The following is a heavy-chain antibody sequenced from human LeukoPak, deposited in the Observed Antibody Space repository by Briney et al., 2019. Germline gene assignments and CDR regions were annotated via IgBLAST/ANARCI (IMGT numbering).Heavy chain of an antibody. CDR1: GGSISSYY. V-gene: IGHV4-59*08. CDR2: IYYSGST. Sequence: PSETLSLTCTVSGGSISSYYWSWIRQPPGKGLEWIGYIYYSGSTNYNPSLKSRVTISVDTSKNQFSLKLSSVTAADTAVYYCARQEDTAIPGYFDLWGRGTLVTVSS. D-gene: IGHD5-18*01. CDR3: ARQEDTAIPGYFDL. J-gene: IGHJ2*01.